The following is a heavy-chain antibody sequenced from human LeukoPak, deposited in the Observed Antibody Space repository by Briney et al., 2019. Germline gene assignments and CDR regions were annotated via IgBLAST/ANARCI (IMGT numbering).Heavy chain of an antibody. J-gene: IGHJ4*02. CDR2: IYAGGDT. V-gene: IGHV3-66*01. CDR3: ARGKPATAIRPYFDY. D-gene: IGHD2-2*02. CDR1: GFTVSNNY. Sequence: GGSLRLSCAASGFTVSNNYMNWVRQAPGKGLEWGSVIYAGGDTFYSDSVKGRFIISRDNSKNTLYLQMNSLRADDTAVYYCARGKPATAIRPYFDYWGQGILVTVSS.